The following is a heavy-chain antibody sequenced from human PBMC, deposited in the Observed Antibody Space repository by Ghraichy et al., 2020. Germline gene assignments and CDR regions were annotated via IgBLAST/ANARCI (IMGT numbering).Heavy chain of an antibody. CDR2: VNHSGTT. CDR3: ARAQTVPL. D-gene: IGHD2-21*02. Sequence: SETLSLTCSISGGTPGFDFWSWFRQSPGKGLEWIGEVNHSGTTNYKSSFKSRVTMSVDKSKNQFSLTLTSVTAADTAMYFCARAQTVPLWGQGTMVTVSS. CDR1: GGTPGFDF. J-gene: IGHJ3*01. V-gene: IGHV4-34*01.